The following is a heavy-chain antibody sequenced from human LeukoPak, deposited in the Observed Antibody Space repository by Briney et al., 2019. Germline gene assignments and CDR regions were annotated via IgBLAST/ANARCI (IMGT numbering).Heavy chain of an antibody. CDR2: IIPIFGTA. J-gene: IGHJ5*02. CDR1: GGTFNNYT. D-gene: IGHD2-21*02. V-gene: IGHV1-69*06. Sequence: SVRVSCKASGGTFNNYTIIWVRQAPGQGLEWMGGIIPIFGTANYAQKFQGKVTITADKSTSTAYMEASSLRSEDTAVYYCARTYCGGDCYSSRGWFDPWGQGTLVTVSS. CDR3: ARTYCGGDCYSSRGWFDP.